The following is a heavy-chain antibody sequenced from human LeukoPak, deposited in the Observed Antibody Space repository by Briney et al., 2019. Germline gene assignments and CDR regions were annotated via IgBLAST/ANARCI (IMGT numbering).Heavy chain of an antibody. V-gene: IGHV1-3*03. CDR2: INAGNGNT. CDR3: ARDTTIFGVAKYYFDY. CDR1: GYTFTSYA. J-gene: IGHJ4*02. Sequence: ASVKVSCKASGYTFTSYAMHWVRQAPGQRLEWMGWINAGNGNTKYSQEFQGRVTITRDTSASTAYMELSSLRSEDMAVYYCARDTTIFGVAKYYFDYWGQGTLVTVSS. D-gene: IGHD3-3*01.